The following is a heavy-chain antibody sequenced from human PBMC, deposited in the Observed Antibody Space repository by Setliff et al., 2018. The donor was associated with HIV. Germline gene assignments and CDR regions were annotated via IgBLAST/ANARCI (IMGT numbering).Heavy chain of an antibody. Sequence: SETLSLTCAVSGYSISSGYYWGWIRQPPGKRLEWIGSIYHTGSTDYNPSLKSRVTISVDTSKNHFSLKLSYVTAADTAVYYCARVAGYSGSSALDYWGQGTLVTVSS. CDR1: GYSISSGYY. J-gene: IGHJ4*02. CDR2: IYHTGST. V-gene: IGHV4-38-2*01. CDR3: ARVAGYSGSSALDY. D-gene: IGHD5-12*01.